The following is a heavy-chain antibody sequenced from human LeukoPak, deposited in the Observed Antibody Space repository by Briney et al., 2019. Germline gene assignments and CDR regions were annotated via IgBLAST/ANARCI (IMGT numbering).Heavy chain of an antibody. CDR2: INSDGSST. J-gene: IGHJ3*02. CDR1: GFTFSSYW. CDR3: VRDSALLDAFDI. D-gene: IGHD3-10*01. V-gene: IGHV3-74*01. Sequence: GGSLRLSCAASGFTFSSYWMHWVRQAPGKGLVWVSRINSDGSSTSYADSVKGRFTISRDNAKNTLYLQMSSLRDEDTAVYYCVRDSALLDAFDIWGQGTMVTVSS.